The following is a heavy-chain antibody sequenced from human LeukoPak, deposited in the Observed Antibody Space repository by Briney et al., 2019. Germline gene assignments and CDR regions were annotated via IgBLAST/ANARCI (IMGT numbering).Heavy chain of an antibody. V-gene: IGHV3-7*01. J-gene: IGHJ3*02. CDR2: IKQDGSEK. D-gene: IGHD3-22*01. Sequence: GGSLRLSCAASGFTFSSYWMSWVRQAPGKGLEWVANIKQDGSEKYYVDSVKGRFTISRDNAKNSLYLQMNSLRAEDTAVYYCAREGYYDSSGYYSKNAFDIWAQGTMVTVSS. CDR3: AREGYYDSSGYYSKNAFDI. CDR1: GFTFSSYW.